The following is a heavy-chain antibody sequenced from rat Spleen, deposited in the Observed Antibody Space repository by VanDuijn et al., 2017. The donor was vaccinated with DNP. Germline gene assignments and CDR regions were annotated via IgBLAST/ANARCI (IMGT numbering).Heavy chain of an antibody. J-gene: IGHJ2*01. CDR2: ISYSGST. Sequence: VQLQESGPGLVKPSQSLSLTCSVTGYSITSNYWGWIRKFPGNKMEYIGHISYSGSTHYNPTLKSRISITRDTSKNQFFLQLNSVTSEDTATYYCARWGDYFDYWGQGVMVTVSS. CDR1: GYSITSNY. CDR3: ARWGDYFDY. V-gene: IGHV3-1*01.